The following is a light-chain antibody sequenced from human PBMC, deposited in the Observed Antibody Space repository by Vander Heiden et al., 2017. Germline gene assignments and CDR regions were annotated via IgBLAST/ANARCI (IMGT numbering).Light chain of an antibody. CDR2: KAS. Sequence: DIQMTQSPSTLSASLGDRVTITCRASQSISSWFASYQQKPGKAPKLLIYKASSLESGVPSRFSGSGSGTEFTLTISSLQPDDFATYYCQQDNSDSYTFGQGTKLEIK. V-gene: IGKV1-5*03. J-gene: IGKJ2*01. CDR3: QQDNSDSYT. CDR1: QSISSW.